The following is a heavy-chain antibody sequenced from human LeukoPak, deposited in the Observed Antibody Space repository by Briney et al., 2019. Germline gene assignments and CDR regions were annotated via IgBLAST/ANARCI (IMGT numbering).Heavy chain of an antibody. Sequence: ASVKVSCKASGYTFTSYGISWVRQAPGQGLEWMGWISAYNGNTNYAQKLQGRVTMTTDTSTSTAYMELRSLRSDDTAVYYCARERSSGWYSYYYYGMDVWGQGTTVTVSS. J-gene: IGHJ6*02. CDR3: ARERSSGWYSYYYYGMDV. CDR2: ISAYNGNT. V-gene: IGHV1-18*01. CDR1: GYTFTSYG. D-gene: IGHD6-19*01.